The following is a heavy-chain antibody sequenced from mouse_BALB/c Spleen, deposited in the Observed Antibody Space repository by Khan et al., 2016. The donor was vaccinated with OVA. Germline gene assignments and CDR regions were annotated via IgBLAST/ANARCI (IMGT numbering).Heavy chain of an antibody. V-gene: IGHV1-9*01. CDR1: GYTVSSYW. CDR3: ARRFTEGAMDF. CDR2: ILPGSGSS. Sequence: VQLQQSGAELMKPGASVKISCKATGYTVSSYWIEWIKQRPGNGLEWIGEILPGSGSSKYNEKFKGKATFNEDTSSTTAYMQLSSLTSEDSAVYYCARRFTEGAMDFWGQGTSVTVSS. J-gene: IGHJ4*01.